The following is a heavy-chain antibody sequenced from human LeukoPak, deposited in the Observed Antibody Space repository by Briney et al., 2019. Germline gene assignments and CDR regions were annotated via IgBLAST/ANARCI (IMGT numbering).Heavy chain of an antibody. CDR1: GFNVSSNY. CDR3: ARATGALRPWDF. J-gene: IGHJ4*02. V-gene: IGHV3-66*01. CDR2: IYTGGTT. D-gene: IGHD1-14*01. Sequence: PGGSLRLSCAVSGFNVSSNYVSWVRRPPGKGLEWVSVIYTGGTTHFADSVKGRFTVSRDNFKNTLYLQMNSLRAEDTAVYFCARATGALRPWDFWGQGTLVTVSS.